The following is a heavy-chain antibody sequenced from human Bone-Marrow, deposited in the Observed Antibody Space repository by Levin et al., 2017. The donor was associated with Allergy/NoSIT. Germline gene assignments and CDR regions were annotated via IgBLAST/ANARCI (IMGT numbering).Heavy chain of an antibody. CDR3: ARGRYFDWSKGDAFDI. V-gene: IGHV4-31*03. Sequence: LRLSCTVSGGSISSGGYYWSWIRQHPGKGLEWIGYIYYSGSTYYNPSLKSRVTISVDTSKNQFSLKLSSVTAADTAVYYCARGRYFDWSKGDAFDIWGQGTMVTVSS. CDR1: GGSISSGGYY. D-gene: IGHD3-9*01. CDR2: IYYSGST. J-gene: IGHJ3*02.